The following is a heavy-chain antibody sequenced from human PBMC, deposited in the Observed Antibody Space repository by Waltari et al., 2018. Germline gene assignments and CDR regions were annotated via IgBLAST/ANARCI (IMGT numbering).Heavy chain of an antibody. CDR2: IIPSLGIA. CDR3: AREAKDGGFEY. Sequence: QVQLVQSGAEVKKPGSSVKVSCKASGDTFSSYTISWVRQAPGQGLEWMGRIIPSLGIANYAQKFQGRVTITADKSTSTAYMELSSLRSEDTAVYYCAREAKDGGFEYWGQGTLVTVSS. CDR1: GDTFSSYT. V-gene: IGHV1-69*08. J-gene: IGHJ4*02. D-gene: IGHD3-10*01.